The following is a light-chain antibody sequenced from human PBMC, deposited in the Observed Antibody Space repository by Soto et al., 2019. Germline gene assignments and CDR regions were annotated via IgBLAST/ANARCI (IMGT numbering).Light chain of an antibody. CDR1: QTISSW. CDR3: QHYNIYSEA. J-gene: IGKJ1*01. CDR2: KAS. V-gene: IGKV1-5*03. Sequence: DIQMTQSPSTLSGSVGDRVTITCRASQTISSWLAWYQQKPGKAPKLLIYKASTLKSWVPSRFSGSGSGTEFTLTISSRQPDDFATYYCQHYNIYSEAFGQGTKVDLK.